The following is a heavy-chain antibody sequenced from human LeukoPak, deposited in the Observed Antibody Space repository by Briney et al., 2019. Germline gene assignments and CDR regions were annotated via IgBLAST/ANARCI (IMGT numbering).Heavy chain of an antibody. CDR1: GFTFSSFA. CDR2: ISGSGGST. Sequence: GGSLRLSCAASGFTFSSFAMSWVRQAPGKGLEWVSVISGSGGSTYYADSVKGRFIISRDKSKNTLYLQMNSLRAEDTAVYYCAKILSSWYYFDQWGQGTLVTVSS. V-gene: IGHV3-23*01. J-gene: IGHJ4*02. D-gene: IGHD6-13*01. CDR3: AKILSSWYYFDQ.